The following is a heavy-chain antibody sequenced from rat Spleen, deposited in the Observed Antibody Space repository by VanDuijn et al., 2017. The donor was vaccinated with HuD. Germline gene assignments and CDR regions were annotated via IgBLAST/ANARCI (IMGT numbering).Heavy chain of an antibody. V-gene: IGHV5-29*01. CDR1: GFTFSNYG. CDR3: ASPVPYFDY. J-gene: IGHJ2*01. CDR2: ISYDGRST. Sequence: EVQLVESGGGLVQPGRSLKLSCAASGFTFSNYGMAWVRQAPTKGLEWVASISYDGRSTYYRDSVNSRITISRENAKSTLYLQMDSLRSEDTATYYCASPVPYFDYWGQGVMVTVSS.